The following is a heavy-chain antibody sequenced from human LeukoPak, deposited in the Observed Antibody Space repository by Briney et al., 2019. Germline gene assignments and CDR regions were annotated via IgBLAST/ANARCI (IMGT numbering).Heavy chain of an antibody. CDR1: GGSISSSSYY. CDR2: IYYSGNT. J-gene: IGHJ4*02. V-gene: IGHV4-39*01. CDR3: ARLRGDTRADY. Sequence: PSETLSLTCTVSGGSISSSSYYWGWIRQPQGKGLEWIGNIYYSGNTYYNPSLKSRVTISVDTSKNQFSLKVSSVTAADTSVYYCARLRGDTRADYWGQGTLVTVSS. D-gene: IGHD2-2*02.